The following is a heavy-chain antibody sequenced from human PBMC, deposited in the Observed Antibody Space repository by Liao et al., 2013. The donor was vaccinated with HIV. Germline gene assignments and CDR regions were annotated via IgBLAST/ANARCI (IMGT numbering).Heavy chain of an antibody. V-gene: IGHV4-39*07. J-gene: IGHJ4*02. CDR1: GGSISSSSYY. CDR3: ARDGLQLWVFGY. Sequence: QLQLQESGPGLVKPSETLSLTCTVSGGSISSSSYYWGWIRQPPGKGLEWIGSIYYSGSTYYNPSLKSRVTISVDTSKNQFSLKLSSVTAADTAVYYCARDGLQLWVFGYWGQGTLVTVSS. D-gene: IGHD5-18*01. CDR2: IYYSGST.